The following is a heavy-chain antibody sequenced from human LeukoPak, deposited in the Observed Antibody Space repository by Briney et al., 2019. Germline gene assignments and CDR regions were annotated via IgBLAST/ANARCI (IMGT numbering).Heavy chain of an antibody. CDR1: GGTFSSYA. CDR3: ARGNYDYVWGSFDAFDI. D-gene: IGHD3-16*01. CDR2: IIPILGIA. V-gene: IGHV1-69*04. Sequence: SVKVSCKASGGTFSSYAISWVRQAPGQGLEWMGRIIPILGIANYAQKFQGRVTITADKSTSTAYMELSSLRSEDTAVYYCARGNYDYVWGSFDAFDIWGQGTMVTVSS. J-gene: IGHJ3*02.